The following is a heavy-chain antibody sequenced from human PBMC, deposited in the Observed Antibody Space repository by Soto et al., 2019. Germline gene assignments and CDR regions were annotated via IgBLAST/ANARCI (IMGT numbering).Heavy chain of an antibody. Sequence: EVQLLESGGGLVQPGGSLTLSCEASGLSFSTYAMSWVRQAPGKGLEWVAAIRSSGDSTDYADSVKGRFTISRDNSDNTLYLQMTSLRADDTAVYYCVKVDGLTCGSGRWVFDFWGQGNLVIVSA. CDR1: GLSFSTYA. D-gene: IGHD3-10*01. J-gene: IGHJ4*02. CDR3: VKVDGLTCGSGRWVFDF. CDR2: IRSSGDST. V-gene: IGHV3-23*01.